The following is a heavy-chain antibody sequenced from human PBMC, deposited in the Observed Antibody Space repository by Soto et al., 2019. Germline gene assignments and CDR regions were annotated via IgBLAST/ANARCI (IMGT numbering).Heavy chain of an antibody. Sequence: PGGSLRLSCAASGFTFSLYSMIWVRQAPGKGLEWVSAISGSGGNTYYADSVKGRFTISRDNSKNTLYLQVNSLRAEDTAVYYCAKGGWVDIAAAGALFDYWGQGTLVTVSS. CDR1: GFTFSLYS. J-gene: IGHJ4*02. D-gene: IGHD6-13*01. V-gene: IGHV3-23*01. CDR2: ISGSGGNT. CDR3: AKGGWVDIAAAGALFDY.